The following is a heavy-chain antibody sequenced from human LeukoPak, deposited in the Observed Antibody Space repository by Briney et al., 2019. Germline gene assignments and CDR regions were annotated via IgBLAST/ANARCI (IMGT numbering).Heavy chain of an antibody. J-gene: IGHJ4*02. D-gene: IGHD3-10*01. V-gene: IGHV3-33*08. CDR2: IWYDGSNK. CDR3: ARDDYYGSGSYFEGDNFDY. CDR1: GFTFSNFT. Sequence: PGGSLRLSCAASGFTFSNFTMNWVRQAPGKGLEWVAVIWYDGSNKYYEDSVKGRFTISRDNSKNTLYLQMNSLRAEDTAVYYCARDDYYGSGSYFEGDNFDYWGQGTLVTVSS.